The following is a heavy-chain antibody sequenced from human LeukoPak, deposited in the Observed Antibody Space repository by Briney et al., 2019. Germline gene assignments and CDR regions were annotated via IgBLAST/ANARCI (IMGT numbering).Heavy chain of an antibody. D-gene: IGHD5-18*01. CDR1: GFTFSSYA. Sequence: GGSLRLSCSASGFTFSSYAMHWVRQAPGKGLEFVSAVGGDGDTTYYTDSATGRFTISRDNSENTLYLQMSGLRAEDTALYYCVRDFGYSYGYGPFDYWGQGTLVTVSS. CDR3: VRDFGYSYGYGPFDY. CDR2: VGGDGDTT. J-gene: IGHJ4*02. V-gene: IGHV3-64D*09.